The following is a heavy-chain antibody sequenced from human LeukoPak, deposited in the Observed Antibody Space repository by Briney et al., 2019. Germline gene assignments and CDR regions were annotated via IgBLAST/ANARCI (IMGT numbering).Heavy chain of an antibody. D-gene: IGHD3-22*01. V-gene: IGHV3-33*01. J-gene: IGHJ4*02. CDR1: GFTFSSYG. Sequence: GGSLRLSCAASGFTFSSYGMHWVRQAPGKGLEWVAVIWYDGSNKYCADSVKGRFTISRDNSKNTLYLQMNSLRAEDTAVYYCARDHGYYDSSGYYYVHDYWGQGTLVTVSS. CDR3: ARDHGYYDSSGYYYVHDY. CDR2: IWYDGSNK.